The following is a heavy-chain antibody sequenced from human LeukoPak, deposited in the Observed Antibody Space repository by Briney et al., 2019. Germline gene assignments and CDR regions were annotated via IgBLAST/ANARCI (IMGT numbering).Heavy chain of an antibody. D-gene: IGHD3-22*01. CDR1: GFTFSSYA. V-gene: IGHV3-30-3*01. J-gene: IGHJ3*02. Sequence: PGGSLRLSCAASGFTFSSYAMHWVRQAPGKGLEWVAVISYDGSNKYYADSVKGRFTISRDNSKNTLYLQMNSLKTEDTAVYYCTTAPYYDTAWKAFDIWGQGTMVTVSS. CDR3: TTAPYYDTAWKAFDI. CDR2: ISYDGSNK.